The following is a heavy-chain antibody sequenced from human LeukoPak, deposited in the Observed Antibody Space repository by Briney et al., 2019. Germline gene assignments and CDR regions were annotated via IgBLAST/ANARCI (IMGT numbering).Heavy chain of an antibody. V-gene: IGHV3-23*01. CDR3: AKQPANWGRAFDI. D-gene: IGHD7-27*01. Sequence: GGSLRLSCATSGFTFSNYAMTWVRQAPGKGLECVSAISGSGGTTYYADSVKGRSSISRDNSKNTLYLQMNSLRAEDTAVYFCAKQPANWGRAFDIWGQGTMLTVSP. CDR1: GFTFSNYA. J-gene: IGHJ3*02. CDR2: ISGSGGTT.